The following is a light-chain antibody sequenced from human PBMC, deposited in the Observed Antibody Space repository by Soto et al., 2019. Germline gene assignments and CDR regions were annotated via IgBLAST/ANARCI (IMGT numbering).Light chain of an antibody. CDR2: DVS. Sequence: QSALTQPASVSGSPGQSITISCIGTGSDIGGYNYVFWYKQYPGQAPKLVIYDVSNRPSGVSHRFFGSKSGNTASLTISGLQAEDEADYYCSSYRNSATVFVFGTGTKVTVL. V-gene: IGLV2-14*03. J-gene: IGLJ1*01. CDR3: SSYRNSATVFV. CDR1: GSDIGGYNY.